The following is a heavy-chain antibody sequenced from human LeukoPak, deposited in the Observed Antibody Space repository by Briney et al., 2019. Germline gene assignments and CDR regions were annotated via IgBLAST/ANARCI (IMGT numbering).Heavy chain of an antibody. J-gene: IGHJ4*02. CDR1: GYTFTSYG. V-gene: IGHV1-18*01. CDR3: ARGSHVVVPAAVDY. CDR2: ISAYNGNT. D-gene: IGHD2-2*01. Sequence: GASVKVSCKASGYTFTSYGISWVRQAPGQGLEWMGWISAYNGNTNYAQKLQGRVAMTTDTSTSTAYMELRSLRSDDTAVYYCARGSHVVVPAAVDYWGQGTLVTVSS.